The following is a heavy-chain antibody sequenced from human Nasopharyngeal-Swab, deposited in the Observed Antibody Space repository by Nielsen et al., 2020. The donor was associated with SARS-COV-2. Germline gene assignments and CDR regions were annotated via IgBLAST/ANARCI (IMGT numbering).Heavy chain of an antibody. CDR3: ASLKVGITIFGVVTDRLLDY. V-gene: IGHV4-30-4*01. D-gene: IGHD3-3*01. CDR2: IYYSGST. J-gene: IGHJ4*02. Sequence: WIRQPPGQGLEWIGYIYYSGSTYYNPSLKSRVTISVDTSKNQFSLKLSSVTAADTAVYYCASLKVGITIFGVVTDRLLDYWGQGTLVTVSS.